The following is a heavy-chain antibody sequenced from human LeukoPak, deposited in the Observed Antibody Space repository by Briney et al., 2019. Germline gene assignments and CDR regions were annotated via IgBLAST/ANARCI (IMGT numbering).Heavy chain of an antibody. Sequence: ASVKVSCKASGYTFTGYYMHWVRQAPGQGLEWMGWINPNSGGTNYAQKFQGRVTMTRDTSISTAYMELSRLRSDDTAVYYCARVRGYSYIDFDYWGQGTLVTVSS. J-gene: IGHJ4*02. V-gene: IGHV1-2*02. CDR3: ARVRGYSYIDFDY. D-gene: IGHD5-18*01. CDR2: INPNSGGT. CDR1: GYTFTGYY.